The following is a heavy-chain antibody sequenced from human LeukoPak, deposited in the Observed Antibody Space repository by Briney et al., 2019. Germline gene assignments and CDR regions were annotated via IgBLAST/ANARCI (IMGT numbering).Heavy chain of an antibody. V-gene: IGHV4-59*03. J-gene: IGHJ2*01. CDR3: ARYSSTWPYWYFDL. CDR1: GGSISSYY. D-gene: IGHD6-13*01. CDR2: IYHSGST. Sequence: SETLSLTCTVSGGSISSYYWSWIRQPPGKGLEWIGYIYHSGSTNYNPSLKSRVTISVDKSKNQFSLKLTSVTAAGTAVYYCARYSSTWPYWYFDLWGRGTLVTVSS.